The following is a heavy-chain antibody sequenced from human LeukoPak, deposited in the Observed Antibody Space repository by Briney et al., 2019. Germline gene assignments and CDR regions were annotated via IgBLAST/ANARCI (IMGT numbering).Heavy chain of an antibody. V-gene: IGHV3-30*18. J-gene: IGHJ4*02. CDR2: ISYDGSNK. CDR3: ANKRGLSGYFVY. Sequence: PGRSLRLSCAASGCTFSSYGMHWVRQAPGKGLEWVAVISYDGSNKYYADSVKGRFTISRDNSKNTLYLQMNSLRAEDTAVYYCANKRGLSGYFVYWGQGTLVTVSS. D-gene: IGHD3-9*01. CDR1: GCTFSSYG.